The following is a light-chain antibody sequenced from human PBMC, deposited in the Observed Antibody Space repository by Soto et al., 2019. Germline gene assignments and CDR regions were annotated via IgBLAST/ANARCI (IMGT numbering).Light chain of an antibody. J-gene: IGKJ1*01. V-gene: IGKV4-1*01. CDR2: WAS. Sequence: DIVMTQSPDSLAVSLGERATINCKSSQSVLYTSNNKNYLAWYQQKPGHPPKVLIYWASTRESGVPDRFSGSGSGTDFTLTISSLQAEDEAVYYCQQYYTTPRTFGQGTKVEIK. CDR3: QQYYTTPRT. CDR1: QSVLYTSNNKNY.